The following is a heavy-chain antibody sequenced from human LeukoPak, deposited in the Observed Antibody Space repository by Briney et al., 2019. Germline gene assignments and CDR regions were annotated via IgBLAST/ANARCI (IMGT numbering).Heavy chain of an antibody. CDR2: IFITGST. CDR1: GGSISNYY. V-gene: IGHV4-4*07. D-gene: IGHD3-3*01. J-gene: IGHJ3*02. Sequence: PSKTLSLTCTVSGGSISNYYWSWIRQPAGKGLEWIGRIFITGSTNYNPSLKSRVTMSIATSKNQFSLRLSSVTTADTAVYYCARAPPVLAHFDIWGQGTMVTVSS. CDR3: ARAPPVLAHFDI.